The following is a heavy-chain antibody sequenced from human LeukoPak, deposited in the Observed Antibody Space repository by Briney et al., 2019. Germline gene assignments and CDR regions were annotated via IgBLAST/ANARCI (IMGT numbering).Heavy chain of an antibody. D-gene: IGHD3-9*01. Sequence: SVKVTCKASGGTFSSYAISWVRQAPGQGLEWMGGIIPIFGTANYAQKVQGRVTITADKSTSTAYMELSSLRSEDTAVYYCGTLYYDILTGYSNDAFDIWGQGTMVTVSS. CDR1: GGTFSSYA. CDR2: IIPIFGTA. V-gene: IGHV1-69*06. CDR3: GTLYYDILTGYSNDAFDI. J-gene: IGHJ3*02.